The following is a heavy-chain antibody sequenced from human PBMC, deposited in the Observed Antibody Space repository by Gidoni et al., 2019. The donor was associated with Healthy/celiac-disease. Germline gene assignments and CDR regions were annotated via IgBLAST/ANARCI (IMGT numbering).Heavy chain of an antibody. CDR1: GFTFSSYA. D-gene: IGHD6-13*01. J-gene: IGHJ4*02. CDR2: ISYDGSNK. Sequence: QVQLLESGGGVVQPGRSLRLPCAASGFTFSSYAMHWVRQAPGKGLEWVAVISYDGSNKYYADSVKGRFTISRDNSKNTLYLQMNSLRAEDTAVYYCARASSSSWVMVFYWGQGTLVTVSS. V-gene: IGHV3-30-3*01. CDR3: ARASSSSWVMVFY.